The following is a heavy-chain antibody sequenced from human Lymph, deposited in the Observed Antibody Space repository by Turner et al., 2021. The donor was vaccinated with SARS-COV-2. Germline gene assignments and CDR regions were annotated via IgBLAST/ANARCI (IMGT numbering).Heavy chain of an antibody. CDR2: FNPEDGET. Sequence: QVQLVQSGAEVKKPGASVKVSCKVSGYTLTQLSMHWVRQAPGKGLEWMGGFNPEDGETNYEQKFQGRVTMTEETSTDTAYMDLSSLRSEETAEYYCATVLCSGASCYYYGMDVWGQGTTVTVSS. CDR3: ATVLCSGASCYYYGMDV. V-gene: IGHV1-24*01. J-gene: IGHJ6*02. CDR1: GYTLTQLS. D-gene: IGHD2-15*01.